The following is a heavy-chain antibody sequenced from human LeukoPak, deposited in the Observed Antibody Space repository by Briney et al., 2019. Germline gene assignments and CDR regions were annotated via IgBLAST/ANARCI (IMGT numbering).Heavy chain of an antibody. V-gene: IGHV4-34*01. CDR3: ARRIAVAGSYFDY. CDR2: INHSGST. D-gene: IGHD6-19*01. J-gene: IGHJ4*02. Sequence: PSETLSLTCAVYGGSFSGYYWSWIRQPPGKGLEWIGEINHSGSTNYNPSLKSRVTISVDTSKNQFPLKLSSVTAADTAVYYCARRIAVAGSYFDYWGQGTLVTVSS. CDR1: GGSFSGYY.